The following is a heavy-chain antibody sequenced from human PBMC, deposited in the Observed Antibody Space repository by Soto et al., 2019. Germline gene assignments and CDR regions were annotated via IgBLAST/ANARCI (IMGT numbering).Heavy chain of an antibody. Sequence: GGSLRLSCAASGFTFDDYAMHWVRQAPGKGLEWVSGISWNSGSIGYADSVKGRFTISRDNAKNSLYLQMNSLRAEDTALYYCAKGEGSPYYDYIWGSYGFDYWGQGTLVTVSS. V-gene: IGHV3-9*01. J-gene: IGHJ4*02. D-gene: IGHD3-16*01. CDR1: GFTFDDYA. CDR2: ISWNSGSI. CDR3: AKGEGSPYYDYIWGSYGFDY.